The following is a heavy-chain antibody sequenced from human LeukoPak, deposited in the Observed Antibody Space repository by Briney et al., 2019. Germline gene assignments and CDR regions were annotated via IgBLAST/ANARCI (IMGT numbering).Heavy chain of an antibody. Sequence: GGSLRLSCAASGFTFSNYWMSWVRQTPGKGLEGMANIKQDGSETYYVDSVKGRFTISRDNAKNSLYLQMNSLRAEDTAVYYCANSNWSPFDHWGQGTLVTVSS. V-gene: IGHV3-7*01. CDR1: GFTFSNYW. CDR2: IKQDGSET. D-gene: IGHD1-20*01. CDR3: ANSNWSPFDH. J-gene: IGHJ4*02.